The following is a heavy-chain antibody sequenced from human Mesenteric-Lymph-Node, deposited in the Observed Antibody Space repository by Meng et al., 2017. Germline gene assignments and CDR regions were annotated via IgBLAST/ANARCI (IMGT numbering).Heavy chain of an antibody. Sequence: GSLRLSCTVSNYSIRSGLYWGWIRQSPGKGLEWIGSIYHSGSTYYNPSLKSRVTISVDTSKNHFSLKLSSVTAADTAVYYCARVASGYPGVYWGRGTLVTVSS. V-gene: IGHV4-38-2*02. J-gene: IGHJ4*02. D-gene: IGHD5-12*01. CDR1: NYSIRSGLY. CDR3: ARVASGYPGVY. CDR2: IYHSGST.